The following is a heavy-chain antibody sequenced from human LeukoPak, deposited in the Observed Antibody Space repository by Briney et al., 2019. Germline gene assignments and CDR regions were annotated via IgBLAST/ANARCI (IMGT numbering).Heavy chain of an antibody. CDR3: ARGSQTQSHQPLPNAY. CDR1: EYTFIGYY. D-gene: IGHD2-2*01. Sequence: ASVKVSCKASEYTFIGYYLHWVRQAPGQGFEWMGWINPDSGGTQYAQKFQGRVTVTRDTSISTAYMELNKLTSDDTAVYYCARGSQTQSHQPLPNAYWGQGTLVTVSS. V-gene: IGHV1-2*02. J-gene: IGHJ4*02. CDR2: INPDSGGT.